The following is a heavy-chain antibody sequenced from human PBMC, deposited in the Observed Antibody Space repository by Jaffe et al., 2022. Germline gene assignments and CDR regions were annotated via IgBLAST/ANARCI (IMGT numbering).Heavy chain of an antibody. CDR2: ISSSSSYI. V-gene: IGHV3-21*01. CDR1: GFTFSSYS. J-gene: IGHJ4*02. D-gene: IGHD3-3*01. Sequence: EVQLVESGGGLVKPGGSLRLSCAASGFTFSSYSMNWVRQAPGKGLEWVSSISSSSSYIYYADSVKGRFTISRDNAKNSLYLQMNSLRAEDTAVYYCARDHSLRFLEWLSPYYFDYWGQGTLVTVSS. CDR3: ARDHSLRFLEWLSPYYFDY.